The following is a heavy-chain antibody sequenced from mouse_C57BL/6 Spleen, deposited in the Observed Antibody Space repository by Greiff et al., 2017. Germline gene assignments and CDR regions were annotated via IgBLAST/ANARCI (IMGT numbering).Heavy chain of an antibody. CDR1: GFTFSDYG. D-gene: IGHD1-1*01. J-gene: IGHJ2*01. CDR2: ISSGSSTI. Sequence: EVQGVESGGGLVKPGGSLKLSCAASGFTFSDYGMHWVRQAPEKGLEWVAYISSGSSTIYYADTVKGRFTISRDNAKNTLFLQMTSLRSEDTAMYYCARIYYYGSSYVSYFDYWGQGTTLTVSS. CDR3: ARIYYYGSSYVSYFDY. V-gene: IGHV5-17*01.